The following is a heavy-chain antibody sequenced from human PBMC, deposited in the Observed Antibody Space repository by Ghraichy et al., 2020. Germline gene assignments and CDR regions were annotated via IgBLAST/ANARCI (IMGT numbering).Heavy chain of an antibody. Sequence: SGPTLVKPTQTLTLTCTFSGFSLSTSGVGVGWIRQPPGKALEWLALIYWNDDKRYSPSLKSRLTITKDTSKNQVVLTMTNMDPVDTATYYCAHRPNTLYDFWSGYTDGGWFDPWGQGTLVTVSS. V-gene: IGHV2-5*01. J-gene: IGHJ5*02. CDR1: GFSLSTSGVG. D-gene: IGHD3-3*01. CDR2: IYWNDDK. CDR3: AHRPNTLYDFWSGYTDGGWFDP.